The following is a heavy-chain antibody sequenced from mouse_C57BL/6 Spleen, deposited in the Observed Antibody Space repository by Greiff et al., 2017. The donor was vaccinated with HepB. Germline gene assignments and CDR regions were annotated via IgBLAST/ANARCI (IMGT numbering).Heavy chain of an antibody. CDR1: GYTFTSYW. CDR2: IDPSDSET. J-gene: IGHJ3*01. Sequence: QVQLQQPGAELVRPGSSVKLSCKASGYTFTSYWMHWVKQRPIQGLEWIGNIDPSDSETHYDQKFKDKATLTVDKSSSTAYMQLSSLTSEDSAVYYCARWGGYDDGAWFAYWGQGTLVTVSA. CDR3: ARWGGYDDGAWFAY. V-gene: IGHV1-52*01. D-gene: IGHD2-2*01.